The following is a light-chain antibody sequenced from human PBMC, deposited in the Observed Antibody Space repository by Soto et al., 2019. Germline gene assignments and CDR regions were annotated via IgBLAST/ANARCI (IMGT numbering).Light chain of an antibody. V-gene: IGKV2-30*02. J-gene: IGKJ5*01. CDR2: RAY. Sequence: DVEMTQSPLSLPVSLGQPASISCSSSQILVHSDGNTYLNWFQQRPGQSPRRLISRAYQRDSGVPDRFSGSGSGTDFTLKISRVEAEDVGVYYCMQALQPLTITFGQGTRLEIK. CDR1: QILVHSDGNTY. CDR3: MQALQPLTIT.